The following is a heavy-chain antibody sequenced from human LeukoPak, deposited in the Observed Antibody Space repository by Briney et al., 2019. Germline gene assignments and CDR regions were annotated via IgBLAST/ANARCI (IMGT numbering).Heavy chain of an antibody. V-gene: IGHV6-1*01. CDR2: TYYRSKWYN. CDR1: GDSVSSNSAA. J-gene: IGHJ4*02. CDR3: ARSKGHLDS. Sequence: KPSQTLSLTCAISGDSVSSNSAAWNWIRQPPSRGLEWLGRTYYRSKWYNDYAVPVRSRITIKPDTPKNQFSLQLNSVTPEDTAMYFCARSKGHLDSWGQGTLVTVSS.